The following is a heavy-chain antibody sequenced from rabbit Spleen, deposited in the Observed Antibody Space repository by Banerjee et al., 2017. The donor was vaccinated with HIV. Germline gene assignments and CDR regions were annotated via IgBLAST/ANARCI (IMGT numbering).Heavy chain of an antibody. J-gene: IGHJ4*01. V-gene: IGHV1S45*01. CDR3: ARAGYIADGYDL. D-gene: IGHD6-1*01. Sequence: QEQLVESGGGLVQPERSLTLTCTASGFSFSDGCVLCWVRQAPGKGLEWIGCINSSSGNTVYATWAKGRFTISKTSSTTVTLQMTSLTAADTATYFCARAGYIADGYDLWGQGTLVTVS. CDR2: INSSSGNT. CDR1: GFSFSDGCV.